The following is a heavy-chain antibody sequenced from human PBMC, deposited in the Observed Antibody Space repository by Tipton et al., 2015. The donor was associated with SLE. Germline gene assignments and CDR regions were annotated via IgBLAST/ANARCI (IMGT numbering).Heavy chain of an antibody. J-gene: IGHJ4*02. CDR1: GGSISSGGYY. D-gene: IGHD6-19*01. CDR3: ARGVEWLVISPQLYYFDY. V-gene: IGHV4-61*08. CDR2: IYYSGST. Sequence: TLSLTCTVSGGSISSGGYYWSWIRQHPGKGLEWIGYIYYSGSTNYNPSLKSRVTISVDTSKNQFSLKLSSVTAADTAVYYCARGVEWLVISPQLYYFDYWGQGTLVTVSS.